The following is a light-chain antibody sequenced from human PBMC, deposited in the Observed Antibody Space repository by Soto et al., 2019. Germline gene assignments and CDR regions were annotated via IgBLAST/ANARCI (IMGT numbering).Light chain of an antibody. CDR1: QGIGNY. J-gene: IGKJ5*01. Sequence: IQMTQSPSSMAASVLDRVTIMRQASQGIGNYLNWYQQKKGKAPKILIYDASSLQTGVPSRFFGSGSRTHCTFTLGRLQPEDVETYYGQHYDNFPISFGQGTRLEIK. V-gene: IGKV1-33*01. CDR2: DAS. CDR3: QHYDNFPIS.